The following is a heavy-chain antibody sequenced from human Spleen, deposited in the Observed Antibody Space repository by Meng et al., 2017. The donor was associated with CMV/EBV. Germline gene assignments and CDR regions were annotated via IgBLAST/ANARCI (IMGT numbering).Heavy chain of an antibody. CDR2: ISSRSSDI. D-gene: IGHD1-26*01. CDR3: ARNQVGTFPGYFDL. CDR1: GFTFSRYS. Sequence: SGFTFSRYSMNWVRQAPGKGLEWVSSISSRSSDIYYADSVKGRFTISRDNAKNSLYLQMNSLRAEDTAVYYCARNQVGTFPGYFDLWGRGTLVTVSS. J-gene: IGHJ2*01. V-gene: IGHV3-21*01.